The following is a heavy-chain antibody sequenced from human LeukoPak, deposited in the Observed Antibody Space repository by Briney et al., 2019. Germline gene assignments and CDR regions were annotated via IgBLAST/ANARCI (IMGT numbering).Heavy chain of an antibody. CDR3: AKDLVAEYYYYYMDV. J-gene: IGHJ6*03. V-gene: IGHV3-33*06. CDR2: IWYDGSNK. D-gene: IGHD2-15*01. Sequence: PGGSLRLSCAASGFTFSSYGMHWVRQAPDKGLEWVAVIWYDGSNKYYADSVKGRFTISRDNSKNTLYLQMNSLRAEDTAVYYCAKDLVAEYYYYYMDVWGKGTTVTVSS. CDR1: GFTFSSYG.